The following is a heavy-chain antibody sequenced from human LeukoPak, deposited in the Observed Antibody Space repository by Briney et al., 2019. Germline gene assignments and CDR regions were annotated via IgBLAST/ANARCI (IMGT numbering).Heavy chain of an antibody. D-gene: IGHD3-22*01. CDR2: IPYDGSNK. V-gene: IGHV3-30*02. J-gene: IGHJ4*02. CDR3: AKYGSFNYFDTSPDY. CDR1: GFTFSSYG. Sequence: GGSLRLSCAASGFTFSSYGYHWVRQAPGKGLEWVAFIPYDGSNKYYADSMRGRFTISRDNSKNTLYLQMNSLRVEDTAVYFCAKYGSFNYFDTSPDYWGQGTLVTVSS.